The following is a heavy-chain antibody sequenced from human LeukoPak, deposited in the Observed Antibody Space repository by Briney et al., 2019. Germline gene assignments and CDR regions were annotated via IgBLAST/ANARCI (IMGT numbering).Heavy chain of an antibody. CDR3: AGTIFGVVTTINWFDP. D-gene: IGHD3-3*01. Sequence: SETLSLTCTVPGGSISSSSYYWGWIRQPPGKGLEWIGSIYYSGSTYYNPSLKSRVTISVDTSKNQFSLKLSSVTAADTAVYYCAGTIFGVVTTINWFDPWGQGTLVTVSS. J-gene: IGHJ5*02. V-gene: IGHV4-39*01. CDR1: GGSISSSSYY. CDR2: IYYSGST.